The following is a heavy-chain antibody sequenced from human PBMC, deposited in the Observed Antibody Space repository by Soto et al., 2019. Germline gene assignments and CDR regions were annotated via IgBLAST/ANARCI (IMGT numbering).Heavy chain of an antibody. CDR1: GGTFSSYA. CDR2: IIPIFGTA. J-gene: IGHJ5*02. CDR3: ARPTRYYYDSSGQSAWFDP. V-gene: IGHV1-69*13. Sequence: SVKVSCKASGGTFSSYAISWVRQAPGQGLEWMGGIIPIFGTADYAQKFQGRVTITADESTSTAYMELSSLRSEDTAVYYCARPTRYYYDSSGQSAWFDPWGQGTLVTVSS. D-gene: IGHD3-22*01.